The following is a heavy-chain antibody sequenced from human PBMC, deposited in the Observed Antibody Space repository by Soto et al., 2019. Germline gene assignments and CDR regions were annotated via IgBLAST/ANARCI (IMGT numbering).Heavy chain of an antibody. D-gene: IGHD1-20*01. J-gene: IGHJ6*02. CDR2: IIPIFGTA. V-gene: IGHV1-69*13. CDR3: ARLYNWNDYDYGMDV. Sequence: GASVKVSCKASLGTFSSYAISWVRQAPGQGLEWMGGIIPIFGTANYAQKFQGRVTITADESTSTAYMELSSLRSEDTAVYYCARLYNWNDYDYGMDVWGQGTTVSGSS. CDR1: LGTFSSYA.